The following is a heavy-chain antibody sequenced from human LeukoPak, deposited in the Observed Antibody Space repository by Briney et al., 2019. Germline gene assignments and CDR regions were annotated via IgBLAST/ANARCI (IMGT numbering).Heavy chain of an antibody. Sequence: GGSLRLSCAASGFTFSSYGMHWVRQAPGKGLEWVAVISYDGSNKYYADSVKGRFTISRDNSKNTLYLQMNSLRAEDTAVYYCAKEGAHDYGGPDYYDYWGQGTLVTVSS. J-gene: IGHJ4*02. D-gene: IGHD2-21*01. CDR3: AKEGAHDYGGPDYYDY. V-gene: IGHV3-30*18. CDR2: ISYDGSNK. CDR1: GFTFSSYG.